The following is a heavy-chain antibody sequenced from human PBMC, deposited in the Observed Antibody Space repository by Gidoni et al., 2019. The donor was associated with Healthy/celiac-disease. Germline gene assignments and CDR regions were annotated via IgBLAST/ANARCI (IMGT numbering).Heavy chain of an antibody. CDR1: GFPFDDYA. D-gene: IGHD5-12*01. Sequence: EVQLVESGGGLVQPGRSLRLSCAASGFPFDDYAMHWVRQAPGKGLEWVSGISWNSGSIGYADSVKGRFTISRDNAKNSLYLQMNSLRAEDTALYYCAKGRGYSGYDADYWGQGTLVTVSS. CDR3: AKGRGYSGYDADY. J-gene: IGHJ4*02. V-gene: IGHV3-9*01. CDR2: ISWNSGSI.